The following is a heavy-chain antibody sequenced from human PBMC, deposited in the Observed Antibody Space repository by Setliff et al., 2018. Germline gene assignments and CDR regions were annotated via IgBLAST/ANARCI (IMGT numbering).Heavy chain of an antibody. CDR2: IYYSGNT. J-gene: IGHJ5*01. V-gene: IGHV4-59*08. CDR3: AGRDYSGGDS. CDR1: GGSFSGYY. Sequence: PSETLSLTCAVYGGSFSGYYWSWIRQPPGKGLEWIGYIYYSGNTNYNPSLKSRVTISVDTSKNQFSLKLSSVTAADTAVYYCAGRDYSGGDSWGHGTLVTVSS. D-gene: IGHD4-4*01.